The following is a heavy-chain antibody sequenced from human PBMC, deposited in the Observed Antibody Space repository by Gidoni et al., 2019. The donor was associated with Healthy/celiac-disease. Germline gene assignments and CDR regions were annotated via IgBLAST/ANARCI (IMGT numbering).Heavy chain of an antibody. CDR1: GYSISSGYY. J-gene: IGHJ6*02. CDR3: ARDKPPPYSSSWYGASKNYGMDV. V-gene: IGHV4-38-2*02. D-gene: IGHD6-13*01. Sequence: QVQLQESGPGLVKPSETLSLTCAVSGYSISSGYYWGWIRQPPGKGLEWIGSIYHSGSTYYNPSLKSRVTISVDTSKNQFSLKLSSVTAADTAVYYCARDKPPPYSSSWYGASKNYGMDVWGQGTTVTVSS. CDR2: IYHSGST.